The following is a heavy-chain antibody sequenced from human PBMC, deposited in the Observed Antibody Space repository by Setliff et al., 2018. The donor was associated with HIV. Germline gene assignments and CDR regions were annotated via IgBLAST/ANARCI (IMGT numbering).Heavy chain of an antibody. CDR2: INHSGST. V-gene: IGHV4-34*01. CDR1: GGSFSGYY. D-gene: IGHD3-22*01. J-gene: IGHJ4*02. Sequence: SETLSLTCAVYGGSFSGYYWSWIRQPPGKGLEWIGEINHSGSTNYNPSLKSRVTISVDTSKNQFSLKLSSVNAADTAVFYCARLTATYYYDSSAYYHPVWGQGTLVTVSS. CDR3: ARLTATYYYDSSAYYHPV.